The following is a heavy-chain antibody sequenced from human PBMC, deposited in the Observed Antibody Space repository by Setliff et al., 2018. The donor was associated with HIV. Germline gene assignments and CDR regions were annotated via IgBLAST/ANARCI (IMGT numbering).Heavy chain of an antibody. Sequence: SVKVSCKASGYTFTSYGISWVRQAPGQGLEWMGWISAYNGNTNYAQKLQGRVTMTTDTSTSTAYMELRSLRSDDTAVYYCARVPGSVVVVAAYYYFDYWGQGTLVTVSS. CDR2: ISAYNGNT. V-gene: IGHV1-18*01. CDR1: GYTFTSYG. CDR3: ARVPGSVVVVAAYYYFDY. D-gene: IGHD2-15*01. J-gene: IGHJ4*02.